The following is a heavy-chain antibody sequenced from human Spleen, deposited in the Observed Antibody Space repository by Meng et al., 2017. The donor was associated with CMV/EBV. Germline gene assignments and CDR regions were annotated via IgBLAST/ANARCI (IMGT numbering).Heavy chain of an antibody. CDR3: AIPGTAVTGTGDVVDH. D-gene: IGHD6-19*01. CDR2: INGNANTT. J-gene: IGHJ4*02. CDR1: GFTFSSYS. Sequence: GESLKISCAASGFTFSSYSMNWVRQAPGKGLVWVSRINGNANTTNYADSVKGRFTISRDNAKNTLYLQMNSLTAEDTAVYYCAIPGTAVTGTGDVVDHWGQGTLVTVSS. V-gene: IGHV3-74*01.